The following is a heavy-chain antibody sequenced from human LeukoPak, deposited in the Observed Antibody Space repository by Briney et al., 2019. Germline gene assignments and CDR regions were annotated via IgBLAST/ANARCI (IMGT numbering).Heavy chain of an antibody. Sequence: GGSLRLSCAASGFTFSSYGMHWVRQAPGKGLEWVAVISYDGSNKYYADSVKGRFTISRGNSKNTLYLQMNSLRAEDTAVYYCAKDRRQRGGSYYVDYWGQGTLVTVSS. D-gene: IGHD1-26*01. V-gene: IGHV3-30*18. CDR2: ISYDGSNK. J-gene: IGHJ4*02. CDR3: AKDRRQRGGSYYVDY. CDR1: GFTFSSYG.